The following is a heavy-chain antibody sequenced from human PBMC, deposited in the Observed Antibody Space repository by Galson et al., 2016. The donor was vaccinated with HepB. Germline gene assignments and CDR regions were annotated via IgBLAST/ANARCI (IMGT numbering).Heavy chain of an antibody. V-gene: IGHV3-30*04. CDR3: ARASSSWGRGYFDY. Sequence: SLRLSCAASGFTFSSSAMRWVRQAPGKGLEWVALISYDGSNKYYADSVKGRFTISRDNSKNTLYLQMNSLRAEDTTAYYCARASSSWGRGYFDYWGQGTLVTVSS. J-gene: IGHJ4*02. CDR1: GFTFSSSA. D-gene: IGHD6-13*01. CDR2: ISYDGSNK.